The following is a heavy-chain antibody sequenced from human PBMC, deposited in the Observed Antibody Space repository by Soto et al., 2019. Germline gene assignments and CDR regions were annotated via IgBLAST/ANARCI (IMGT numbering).Heavy chain of an antibody. J-gene: IGHJ4*02. D-gene: IGHD3-10*01. CDR3: ARVLLISGPEFIDD. Sequence: SETLSLTCTVSGGSISSGDYYWSWIRQPPGKGLEWIGYIYYSGSTYYNPSLKSRVTISVDTSKNQFSLKLSSVTAADTAVYYCARVLLISGPEFIDDWGQGTLVTVSS. V-gene: IGHV4-30-4*01. CDR1: GGSISSGDYY. CDR2: IYYSGST.